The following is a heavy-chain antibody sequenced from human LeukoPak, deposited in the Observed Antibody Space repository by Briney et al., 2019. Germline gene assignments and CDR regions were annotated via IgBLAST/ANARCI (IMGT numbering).Heavy chain of an antibody. CDR2: IRYDGTDI. V-gene: IGHV3-30*02. CDR3: AKEYSSSWYWSEYFQH. Sequence: GGSLRLSCAASGFSFSNYGMHWVRQAPGKGLEWVAFIRYDGTDIYYADSVKGRFTISRDNSKNTLYLQMNSLRAEDTAVYYCAKEYSSSWYWSEYFQHWGQGTLVTVSS. CDR1: GFSFSNYG. J-gene: IGHJ1*01. D-gene: IGHD6-13*01.